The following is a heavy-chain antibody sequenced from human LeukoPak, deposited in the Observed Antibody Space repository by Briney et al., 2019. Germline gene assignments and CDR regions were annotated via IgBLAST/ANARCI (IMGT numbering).Heavy chain of an antibody. V-gene: IGHV3-7*01. CDR2: IKENGNEQ. J-gene: IGHJ3*02. Sequence: GGSLRLSCAASGFTFSSYAMSWVRQAPGKGPEWVAHIKENGNEQYYADSVKGRFTISRDNVKQSLGLQMNSLRVEDTAVYYCARGPGDFDASDIWGQGTMVTVSS. CDR1: GFTFSSYA. CDR3: ARGPGDFDASDI. D-gene: IGHD1-14*01.